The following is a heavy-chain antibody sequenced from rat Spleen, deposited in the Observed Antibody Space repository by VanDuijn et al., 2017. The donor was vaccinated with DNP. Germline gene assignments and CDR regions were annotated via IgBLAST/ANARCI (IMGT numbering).Heavy chain of an antibody. CDR3: ARWTRYFDY. D-gene: IGHD1-7*01. J-gene: IGHJ2*01. CDR2: ISYSGST. CDR1: GYSITSNF. V-gene: IGHV3-1*01. Sequence: EVQLQESGSGLVKPSQSLPLTCSVTGYSITSNFWGWIRKFPGNKMEYIGHISYSGSTNYNPSLKSRISITRDTSKNHFFLQLNSVTTEDTATYYCARWTRYFDYWGQGVMVTVSS.